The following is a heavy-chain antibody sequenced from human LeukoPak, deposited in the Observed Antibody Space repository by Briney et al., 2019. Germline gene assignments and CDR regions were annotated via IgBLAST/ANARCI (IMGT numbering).Heavy chain of an antibody. Sequence: GGSLRLPCAASGFTFSSYAMSWVRQAPGKGLEWVSAISGSVGSTYYADSVKGRFTISRDNSKNTLYLQMNSLRAEDTAVYYCAKGGYVWGSYGQYYFDYWGQGTLVTVSS. CDR3: AKGGYVWGSYGQYYFDY. CDR1: GFTFSSYA. CDR2: ISGSVGST. J-gene: IGHJ4*02. V-gene: IGHV3-23*01. D-gene: IGHD3-16*01.